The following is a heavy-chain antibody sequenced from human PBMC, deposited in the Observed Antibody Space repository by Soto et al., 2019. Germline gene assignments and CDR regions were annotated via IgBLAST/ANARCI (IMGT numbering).Heavy chain of an antibody. D-gene: IGHD3-16*01. V-gene: IGHV1-18*01. CDR3: ARMGDVPYYYYGMDV. Sequence: QVQLVQSGAEVKKPGASVKFSCKPSGYTFTSYGFSWVRQAPGQGLEWMGWINTYNGDTNYAQNLQGRVTMTTDTSTHTAYMELRSLRSDDTAVYYCARMGDVPYYYYGMDVWGQGTTVTVSS. CDR1: GYTFTSYG. CDR2: INTYNGDT. J-gene: IGHJ6*02.